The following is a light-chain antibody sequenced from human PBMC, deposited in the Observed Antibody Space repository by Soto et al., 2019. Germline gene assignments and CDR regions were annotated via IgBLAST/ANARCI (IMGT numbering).Light chain of an antibody. CDR2: AAS. J-gene: IGKJ4*01. V-gene: IGKV1-39*01. CDR3: LQTWQSPPT. Sequence: EIQMTQSPSSLSASVGDRVTISCRASQTISTSLNWYQQKPGQAPKLLIYAASSLQTGVPSRFTGSRSATYFTLTISSLLPEDFATYHFLQTWQSPPTFGEGTKVDIK. CDR1: QTISTS.